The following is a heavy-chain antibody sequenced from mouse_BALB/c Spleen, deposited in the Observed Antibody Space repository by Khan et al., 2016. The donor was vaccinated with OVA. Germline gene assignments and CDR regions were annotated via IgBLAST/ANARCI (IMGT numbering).Heavy chain of an antibody. J-gene: IGHJ2*01. Sequence: VQLQQSGAELVRPGTSVKMSCKAAGYTFTNDWIGWVKQRPGHGLEGIGDIFPGGGYNNYNEKFKGKATLTADTYSSTAYMQLSTLKSEDSAIYYCARRVAARATWDYFDYWGQGTTLTVSS. V-gene: IGHV1-63*02. CDR1: GYTFTNDW. D-gene: IGHD3-1*01. CDR2: IFPGGGYN. CDR3: ARRVAARATWDYFDY.